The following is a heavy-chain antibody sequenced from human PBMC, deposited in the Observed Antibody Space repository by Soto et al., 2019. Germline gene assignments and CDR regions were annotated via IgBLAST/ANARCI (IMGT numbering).Heavy chain of an antibody. Sequence: PGGSLRLSCAASGFTFSSYAMSWVRQAPGKGLEWASTISGSDGRTYSTDSVKGRFTISRDNSRNTAYLQMNSLRVEDTAVYYCAKGVSQYTPLALFDYWGRGTLVTVS. CDR2: ISGSDGRT. J-gene: IGHJ4*02. V-gene: IGHV3-23*01. CDR3: AKGVSQYTPLALFDY. CDR1: GFTFSSYA. D-gene: IGHD5-18*01.